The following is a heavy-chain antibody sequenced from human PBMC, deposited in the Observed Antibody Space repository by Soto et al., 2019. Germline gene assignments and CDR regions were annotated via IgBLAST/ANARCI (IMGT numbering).Heavy chain of an antibody. J-gene: IGHJ4*02. CDR1: GFSLSTRGVG. V-gene: IGHV2-5*02. Sequence: QITLKESGPTLVKPTQTLTLTCTVSGFSLSTRGVGVGWIRQPPGKALEWLALIYWDGDRHYSPSLKNRLTINKDTSKKQVVLTMTNMDPVDTDTYYCAHRAFDHYHILTGLDYWGQGTLVTVSS. CDR2: IYWDGDR. D-gene: IGHD3-9*01. CDR3: AHRAFDHYHILTGLDY.